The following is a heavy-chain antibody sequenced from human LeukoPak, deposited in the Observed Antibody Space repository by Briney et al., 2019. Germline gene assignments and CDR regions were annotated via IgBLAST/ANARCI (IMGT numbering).Heavy chain of an antibody. Sequence: GGSLRLSCAASGFTFSSYAMHWVRQAPGKGLEWVAVISYDGSNKYYADSVKGRFTISRDNSKNTLYLQMNSLRAEDTAVYYCARARVPGSSSSWYYWGQGTLVTVSS. CDR3: ARARVPGSSSSWYY. D-gene: IGHD6-13*01. CDR1: GFTFSSYA. CDR2: ISYDGSNK. V-gene: IGHV3-30-3*01. J-gene: IGHJ4*02.